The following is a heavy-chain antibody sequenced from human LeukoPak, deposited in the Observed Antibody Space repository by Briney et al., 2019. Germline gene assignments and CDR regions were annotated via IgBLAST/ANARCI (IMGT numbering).Heavy chain of an antibody. V-gene: IGHV3-53*01. CDR2: IYSGGST. CDR1: GFTVSTNY. Sequence: GGSLRLSCAASGFTVSTNYMSRVRQAPGKGLEWVSIIYSGGSTYYAGSVKGRFTISRDNSKNTLYLQMNSLRAEDTAVYYCARSSGYFREFGYWGQGTLVTVSS. CDR3: ARSSGYFREFGY. D-gene: IGHD3-22*01. J-gene: IGHJ4*02.